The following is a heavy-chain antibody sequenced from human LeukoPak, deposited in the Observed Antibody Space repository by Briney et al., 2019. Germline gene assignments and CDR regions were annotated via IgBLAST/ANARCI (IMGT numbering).Heavy chain of an antibody. CDR2: IRSDGSDT. J-gene: IGHJ4*02. V-gene: IGHV3-74*01. CDR3: ARVDHYYGSGSSPELCSVFDY. Sequence: GGSLRLSCAASGFTFSDTWMHWVRQAPGKGLVWVSRIRSDGSDTRYAESVKGRFTISRDNAKNTLYLQMNSLRAEDTAVYYCARVDHYYGSGSSPELCSVFDYWGQGTLVTVSS. D-gene: IGHD3-10*01. CDR1: GFTFSDTW.